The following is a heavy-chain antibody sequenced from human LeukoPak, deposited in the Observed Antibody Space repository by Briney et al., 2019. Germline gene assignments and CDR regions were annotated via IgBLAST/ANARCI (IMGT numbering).Heavy chain of an antibody. CDR3: ARKFGSYYSDY. CDR1: GFSVSTSY. Sequence: PGGSLRLSCAASGFSVSTSYMSWVRQAPGKGLEWVSAVYSGGSTYYADSVKGRFTVSRDNSKNTLYLQVNSLRAEDTAVYYCARKFGSYYSDYWGQGTLVTVSS. J-gene: IGHJ4*02. V-gene: IGHV3-53*01. CDR2: VYSGGST. D-gene: IGHD1-26*01.